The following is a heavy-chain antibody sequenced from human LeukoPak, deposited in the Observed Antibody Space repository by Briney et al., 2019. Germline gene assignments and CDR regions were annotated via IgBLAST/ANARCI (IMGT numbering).Heavy chain of an antibody. J-gene: IGHJ4*02. Sequence: HPGGSLRLSCEASGFTFSTYGMHWVRKAPGKGLEWVAAISKDGSEKFYEDSVKGRFTISRDNSKNTLYLQMNSLRAEDTAVYYCAKISCSSTSCKPPNFDYWGQGTLVTVSS. D-gene: IGHD2-2*01. V-gene: IGHV3-30*18. CDR2: ISKDGSEK. CDR1: GFTFSTYG. CDR3: AKISCSSTSCKPPNFDY.